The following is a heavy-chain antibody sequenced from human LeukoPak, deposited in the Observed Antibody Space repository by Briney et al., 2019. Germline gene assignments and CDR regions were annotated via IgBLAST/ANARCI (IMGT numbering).Heavy chain of an antibody. CDR2: IYNGGST. CDR1: GGSISSYY. D-gene: IGHD3-9*01. CDR3: ARRNILTEGEAFDI. Sequence: PSETLSLTCAVSGGSISSYYWTWIRQPPGKGLEWIGYIYNGGSTNYNPSLRSRVTISVDASKNQFSLKLNSVTAADTAVYYCARRNILTEGEAFDIWGQGTLVTVSS. J-gene: IGHJ3*02. V-gene: IGHV4-59*08.